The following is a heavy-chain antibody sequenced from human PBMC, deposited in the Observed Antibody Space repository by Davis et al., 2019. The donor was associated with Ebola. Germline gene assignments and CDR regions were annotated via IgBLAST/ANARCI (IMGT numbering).Heavy chain of an antibody. V-gene: IGHV3-23*01. CDR2: ISGSGGST. J-gene: IGHJ5*02. CDR3: AIEGYYYGSGSPPSFDP. CDR1: GFTVSSNY. Sequence: GESLKISCAASGFTVSSNYMSWVRQAPGKGLEWVSAISGSGGSTYYADSVKGRFTISRDNSKNTLYLQMNSLRAEDTAVYYCAIEGYYYGSGSPPSFDPWGQGTLVTVSS. D-gene: IGHD3-10*01.